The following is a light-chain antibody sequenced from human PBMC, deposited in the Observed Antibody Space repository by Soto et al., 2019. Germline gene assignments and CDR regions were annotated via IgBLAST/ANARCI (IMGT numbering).Light chain of an antibody. CDR3: QQYNNWPPRYT. CDR2: GAS. CDR1: QSVSSN. J-gene: IGKJ2*01. Sequence: EIVMTQSPATLSVSPGERATLSCRASQSVSSNLAWYQQKPGQAPRLLIYGASTRATGIPARFSGSGSGTEFTLTISILQSEDFAVYYCQQYNNWPPRYTFGQGTKLAIK. V-gene: IGKV3-15*01.